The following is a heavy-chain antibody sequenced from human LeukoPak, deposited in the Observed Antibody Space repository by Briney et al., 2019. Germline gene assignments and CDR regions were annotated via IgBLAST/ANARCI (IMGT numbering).Heavy chain of an antibody. CDR1: GFTFSSYA. V-gene: IGHV3-30*04. CDR3: ARPLAGVVPAAINYYMDV. J-gene: IGHJ6*03. D-gene: IGHD2-2*02. Sequence: PGGSLRLSCAASGFTFSSYAMHWVRQAPGKGLEWVAVISYDGSNKYYADSVKGRFTISRDNFKNTLYLQMNSLRAEDTAVYYCARPLAGVVPAAINYYMDVWGKGTTVTVSS. CDR2: ISYDGSNK.